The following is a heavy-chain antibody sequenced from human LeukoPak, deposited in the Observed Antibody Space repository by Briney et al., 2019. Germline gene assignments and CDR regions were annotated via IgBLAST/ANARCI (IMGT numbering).Heavy chain of an antibody. CDR2: ISSSSSYI. Sequence: GGSLRLSCAASGFTFSSYGMNWVRQAPGKGLEWVSSISSSSSYIYYADSVKGRFTISRDNAKNSLYLQMNSLRAEDTAVYYCAREGLWFGELLFDYWGQGTLVTVSS. CDR3: AREGLWFGELLFDY. D-gene: IGHD3-10*01. J-gene: IGHJ4*02. V-gene: IGHV3-21*01. CDR1: GFTFSSYG.